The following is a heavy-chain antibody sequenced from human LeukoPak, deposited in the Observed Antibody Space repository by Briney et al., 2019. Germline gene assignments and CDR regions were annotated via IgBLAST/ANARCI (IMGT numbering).Heavy chain of an antibody. D-gene: IGHD5-18*01. CDR1: GGTFSSYA. CDR2: IIPIFGTA. CDR3: AACGYSYGFLWDNWFDP. J-gene: IGHJ5*02. Sequence: GASVKVSCKASGGTFSSYAISWVRQAPGQGLEWMGGIIPIFGTANYAQKFQGRVTITADESTSTVYMELSSLRSEDTAVYYCAACGYSYGFLWDNWFDPWGQGTLVTVSS. V-gene: IGHV1-69*13.